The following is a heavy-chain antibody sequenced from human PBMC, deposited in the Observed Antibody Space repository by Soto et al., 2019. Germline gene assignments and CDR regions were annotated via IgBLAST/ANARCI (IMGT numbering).Heavy chain of an antibody. Sequence: EVQLLESGGGLVQPGGSLRLSCAASGFTFSSYAMSWVRQAPGKGLEWVSYIRGGGGSIYHADSVMGRFTLSRDNSKNTVYLQMNSLRAEDTAIYYCAKDANCSGGSGYDSRLALDYWGQGTVVIVSS. V-gene: IGHV3-23*01. D-gene: IGHD2-15*01. CDR2: IRGGGGSI. CDR1: GFTFSSYA. J-gene: IGHJ3*01. CDR3: AKDANCSGGSGYDSRLALDY.